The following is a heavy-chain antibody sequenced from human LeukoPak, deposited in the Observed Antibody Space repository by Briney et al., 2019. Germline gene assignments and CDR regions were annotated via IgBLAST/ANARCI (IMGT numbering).Heavy chain of an antibody. Sequence: GGSLRLSCAASGFTFSNYAVMWVRQAPGQGLEWVSAITSGGAPRYADSVKGRFTISRDNSKNTLYLQMNSLRAEDTAQYFCARDPNGDYIGACEFWGRGTVVTVSS. D-gene: IGHD4-17*01. J-gene: IGHJ3*01. CDR2: ITSGGAP. CDR3: ARDPNGDYIGACEF. V-gene: IGHV3-23*01. CDR1: GFTFSNYA.